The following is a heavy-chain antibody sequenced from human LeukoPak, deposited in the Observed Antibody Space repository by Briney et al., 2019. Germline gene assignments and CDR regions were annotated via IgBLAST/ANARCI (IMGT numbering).Heavy chain of an antibody. CDR1: GASINSYY. D-gene: IGHD3-10*01. V-gene: IGHV4-59*08. J-gene: IGHJ5*02. CDR3: ARHYGP. CDR2: IYYSGST. Sequence: SETLSLTCTVSGASINSYYWSWIRQPPGKGLEWIGYIYYSGSTNYNPSLKSRVTISVDTSKNQFSLKLNSVTAADTAVYYCARHYGPWGQGTLVTVSS.